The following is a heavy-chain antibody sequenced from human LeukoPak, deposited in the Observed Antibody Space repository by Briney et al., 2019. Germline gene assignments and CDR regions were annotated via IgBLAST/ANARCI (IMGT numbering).Heavy chain of an antibody. CDR2: IIPIFGTA. CDR1: GYTFTSYA. Sequence: SVKVSCKASGYTFTSYAISWVRQAPGQGLEWMGAIIPIFGTANYAQKFQGRVTITTDGSTSTAYMELSSLRSEDTAVYYCARSKSPVVVPAAGYWFDPWGQGTLVTVSS. D-gene: IGHD2-2*01. V-gene: IGHV1-69*05. CDR3: ARSKSPVVVPAAGYWFDP. J-gene: IGHJ5*02.